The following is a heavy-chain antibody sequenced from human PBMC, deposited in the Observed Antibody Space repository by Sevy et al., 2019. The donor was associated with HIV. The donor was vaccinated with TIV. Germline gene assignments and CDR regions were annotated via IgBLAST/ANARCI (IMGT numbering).Heavy chain of an antibody. Sequence: ASVKVSCKASGYSFTDYYMHWVRQAPGQGLEWMAWINPKNDVTNYAQKLQGRVTMTRDTSNSTDYMELTRLRSDDTAVYYCARARRVTTVYYYYGMDVWGQGTTVTVSS. CDR3: ARARRVTTVYYYYGMDV. J-gene: IGHJ6*02. D-gene: IGHD5-18*01. CDR2: INPKNDVT. V-gene: IGHV1-2*02. CDR1: GYSFTDYY.